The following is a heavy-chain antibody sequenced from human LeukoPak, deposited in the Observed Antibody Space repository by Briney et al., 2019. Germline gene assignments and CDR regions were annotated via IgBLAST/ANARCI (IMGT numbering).Heavy chain of an antibody. CDR3: ALQTYYYDSSGSNYAPYFDY. CDR1: GYTFTSYG. V-gene: IGHV1-18*01. CDR2: ISAYNGNT. Sequence: ASVKVSCKASGYTFTSYGISWVRQAPGQGLEWMGWISAYNGNTNYAQKLQGRVTMTRDTSISTAYMELSRLRSDDTAVYYCALQTYYYDSSGSNYAPYFDYWGQGTLVIVSS. J-gene: IGHJ4*02. D-gene: IGHD3-22*01.